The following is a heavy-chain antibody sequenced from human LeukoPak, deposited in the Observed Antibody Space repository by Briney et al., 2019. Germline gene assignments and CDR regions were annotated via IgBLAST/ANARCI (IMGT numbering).Heavy chain of an antibody. V-gene: IGHV1-8*01. CDR1: GYTFTGYD. CDR2: MNPNSGNT. J-gene: IGHJ4*02. Sequence: ASVKVSCKASGYTFTGYDINWVRQATGQGLEWMGWMNPNSGNTGYAQKFQGRVTMTRNTSISTAYMELSSLRSEDTAVYYCARGWVYSSGCVYWGQGTLVTVSS. D-gene: IGHD6-19*01. CDR3: ARGWVYSSGCVY.